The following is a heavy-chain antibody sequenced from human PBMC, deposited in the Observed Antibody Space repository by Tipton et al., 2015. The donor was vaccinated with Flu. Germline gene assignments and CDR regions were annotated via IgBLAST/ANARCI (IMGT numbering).Heavy chain of an antibody. Sequence: QLVQSGAEVKKPGASVKVSCEASGYTFTDYYMHWVRPAPGQGLEWMGRINPNSGGTNYAQKFQGRVTMTRDTSISTAYMELSRLTSYDTAVYYCAGDKWLVPASCYHGMDVWGQGNRVTVSS. V-gene: IGHV1-2*06. CDR1: GYTFTDYY. CDR2: INPNSGGT. J-gene: IGHJ6*02. D-gene: IGHD6-19*01. CDR3: AGDKWLVPASCYHGMDV.